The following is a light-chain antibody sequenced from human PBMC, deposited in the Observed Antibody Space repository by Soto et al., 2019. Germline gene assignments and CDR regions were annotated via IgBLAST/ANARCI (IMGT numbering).Light chain of an antibody. J-gene: IGKJ1*01. CDR2: QVS. V-gene: IGKV2-30*01. CDR1: QSIVFSDGNTY. CDR3: MQGTDWPCT. Sequence: DVVMPQSPLSLPVILGQPASISCTSSQSIVFSDGNTYLSWFQQRPGQSPRRLIYQVSNRDSGVPDRFSGSVSDSDLILTICRVDTGDVGVYYCMQGTDWPCTFGQGTKVEIK.